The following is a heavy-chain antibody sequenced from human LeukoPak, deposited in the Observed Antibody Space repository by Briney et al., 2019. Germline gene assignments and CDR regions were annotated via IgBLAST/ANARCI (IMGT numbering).Heavy chain of an antibody. CDR2: VYHSGST. Sequence: SETLSLTCAVSGGSISISNWWSWVRQPPGKGLEWIGEVYHSGSTNYNPSLKSRVTISVDKSKNQFSLKLSSVTAADTAVYYCARVDSKGYSDYWGQGTLVTVSS. V-gene: IGHV4-4*02. CDR3: ARVDSKGYSDY. J-gene: IGHJ4*02. D-gene: IGHD3-22*01. CDR1: GGSISISNW.